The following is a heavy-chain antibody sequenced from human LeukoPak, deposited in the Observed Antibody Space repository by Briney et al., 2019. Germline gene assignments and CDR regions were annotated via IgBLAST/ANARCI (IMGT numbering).Heavy chain of an antibody. D-gene: IGHD6-25*01. Sequence: AESLTPASVAAGPTAGILYMTWVRQADGKGLECVSLICSGVSTYCADSVKGKFTISGDNAKNTLYLQINSLRAEDTAVYYCARGAAFDHWGQGTLVTVSS. CDR1: GPTAGILY. CDR2: ICSGVST. CDR3: ARGAAFDH. J-gene: IGHJ4*02. V-gene: IGHV3-66*01.